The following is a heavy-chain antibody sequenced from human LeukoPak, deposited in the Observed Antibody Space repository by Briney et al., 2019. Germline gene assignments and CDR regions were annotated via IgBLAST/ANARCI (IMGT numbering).Heavy chain of an antibody. Sequence: SETLSLTCTVSGGSISSGGYYWSWIRQPPGKGLEWIGYIYYSGSTNYNPSLKSRVTISVDTSKNQFSLKLSSVTAADTAVYYCARDFYYDDSGDAFDIWGQGKLVTVSS. CDR3: ARDFYYDDSGDAFDI. CDR2: IYYSGST. V-gene: IGHV4-61*08. D-gene: IGHD3-22*01. J-gene: IGHJ3*02. CDR1: GGSISSGGYY.